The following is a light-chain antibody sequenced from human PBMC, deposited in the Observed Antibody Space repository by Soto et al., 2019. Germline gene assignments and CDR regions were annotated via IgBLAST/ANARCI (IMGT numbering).Light chain of an antibody. Sequence: DIQMTQSPSTLSASVGDRVTITCRASQSITGWLAWFQQKPGKAPKLLISKASGLQSGVPSRFSGSGSGTEFTLTISSLQPDDFATYYCQQYNPYSPWTFXQGTKVDIK. CDR3: QQYNPYSPWT. CDR1: QSITGW. CDR2: KAS. J-gene: IGKJ1*01. V-gene: IGKV1-5*03.